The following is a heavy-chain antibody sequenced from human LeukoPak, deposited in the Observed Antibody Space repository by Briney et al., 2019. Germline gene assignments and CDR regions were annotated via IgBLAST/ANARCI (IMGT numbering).Heavy chain of an antibody. D-gene: IGHD3-22*01. J-gene: IGHJ4*02. Sequence: ASVKVSCKASGYTFTSYGISWVRQAPGQGLERMGWISAYNGNTNYAQKLQGRVTMTTDTSTSTAYMELRSLRSDDTAVYYCAREPNYYDSSGYYYVSDYWGQGTLVTVSS. CDR2: ISAYNGNT. CDR3: AREPNYYDSSGYYYVSDY. CDR1: GYTFTSYG. V-gene: IGHV1-18*01.